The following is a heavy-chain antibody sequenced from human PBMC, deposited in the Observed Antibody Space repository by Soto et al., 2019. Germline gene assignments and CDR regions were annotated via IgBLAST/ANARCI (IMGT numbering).Heavy chain of an antibody. J-gene: IGHJ4*02. D-gene: IGHD6-19*01. V-gene: IGHV3-23*01. Sequence: GGSLRLSCAASGFTFSSYAMSLVRQAPGKGLEWVSAISGSGASTYYADSVKGRITISRDNSKNTLSLQMNSLGADDTAVYYCAREYSSAWKTFDYWGQGTLVTVSS. CDR2: ISGSGAST. CDR3: AREYSSAWKTFDY. CDR1: GFTFSSYA.